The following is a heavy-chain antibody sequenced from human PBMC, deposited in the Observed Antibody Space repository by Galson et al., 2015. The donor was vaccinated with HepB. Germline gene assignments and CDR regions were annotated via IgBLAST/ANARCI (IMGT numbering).Heavy chain of an antibody. CDR2: IIPIFGIA. J-gene: IGHJ6*02. CDR1: GGTFSSYA. D-gene: IGHD3-22*01. Sequence: SVKVSCKASGGTFSSYAISWVRQAPGQGLEWMGGIIPIFGIANYAQKFQGRVTITADESTSTAYMELSSLRSEGTAVYYCAEFGEGYYDSSGYSPYYYYGMDVWGQGTTVTVSS. V-gene: IGHV1-69*13. CDR3: AEFGEGYYDSSGYSPYYYYGMDV.